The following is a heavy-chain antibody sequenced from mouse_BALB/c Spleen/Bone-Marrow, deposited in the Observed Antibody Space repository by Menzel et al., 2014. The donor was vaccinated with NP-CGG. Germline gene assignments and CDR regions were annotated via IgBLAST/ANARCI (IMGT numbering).Heavy chain of an antibody. J-gene: IGHJ4*01. Sequence: EVKLVESGGGLVKPGGSLKLSCAASGFTFSSYAMSWVRQTPVKRLEWVATISSGGTYTYFPDSVKGRFTISRDNAKNTLYLQMSSLRSEDTAMFYCTRSGGGYSLDYWGQGTSATVSS. CDR3: TRSGGGYSLDY. CDR2: ISSGGTYT. V-gene: IGHV5-9-1*01. CDR1: GFTFSSYA.